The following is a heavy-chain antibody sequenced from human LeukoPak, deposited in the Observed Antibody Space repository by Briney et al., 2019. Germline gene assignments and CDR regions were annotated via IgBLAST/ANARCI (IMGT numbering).Heavy chain of an antibody. V-gene: IGHV3-21*04. CDR3: ARAEQLLLPDDY. Sequence: GGSLRLSCAASGFTFSSYSMNWVRQAPGKGLEWVSSISSSSSYIYYADSVKGRFTISRDNAKNSLYLQMNSLRAEDTAVYYCARAEQLLLPDDYWGQGTLVTVSS. J-gene: IGHJ4*02. CDR1: GFTFSSYS. D-gene: IGHD2-15*01. CDR2: ISSSSSYI.